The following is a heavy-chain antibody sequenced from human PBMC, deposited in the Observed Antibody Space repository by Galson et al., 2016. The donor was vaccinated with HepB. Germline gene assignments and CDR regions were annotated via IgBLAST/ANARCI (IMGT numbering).Heavy chain of an antibody. CDR1: GYTFGNYG. J-gene: IGHJ4*02. CDR3: AKDRPRISVVGTYQPGDY. V-gene: IGHV1-18*01. Sequence: SVKVSCKASGYTFGNYGICWVRQAPGQGLEWMGWMSAYNGQTNYAQRLQGRVTMTTDASTSPAYMELRNLRSDDTAAYFCAKDRPRISVVGTYQPGDYWGQGTLVTVSS. CDR2: MSAYNGQT. D-gene: IGHD6-19*01.